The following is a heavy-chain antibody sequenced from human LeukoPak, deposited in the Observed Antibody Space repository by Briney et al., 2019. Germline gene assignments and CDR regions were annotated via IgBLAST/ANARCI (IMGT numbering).Heavy chain of an antibody. Sequence: GGSLRLSCAASGFTFSSYWMSWVRQAPGKGLEWVANIKQDGSEKYYVDSVKGRFTISRDNAKNSLYLQMNSLRAEDTAVYYCARGHPGSGPSYYGMDVWGQGTTVTVSS. D-gene: IGHD6-19*01. J-gene: IGHJ6*02. CDR2: IKQDGSEK. V-gene: IGHV3-7*01. CDR3: ARGHPGSGPSYYGMDV. CDR1: GFTFSSYW.